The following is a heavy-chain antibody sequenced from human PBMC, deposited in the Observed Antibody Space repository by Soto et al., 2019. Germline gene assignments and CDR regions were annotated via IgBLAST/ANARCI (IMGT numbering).Heavy chain of an antibody. CDR2: IRSKANSYAT. CDR1: GFTFSGSA. J-gene: IGHJ6*04. V-gene: IGHV3-73*01. CDR3: TRPGSTYYYGMDV. D-gene: IGHD1-7*01. Sequence: GGSLRLSCAASGFTFSGSAMHWVRQASGKGLEWVGRIRSKANSYATAYAASVKGRFTISRDDSKNTAYLQMNSLKTEDTAVYYCTRPGSTYYYGMDVWGKGTTVTVS.